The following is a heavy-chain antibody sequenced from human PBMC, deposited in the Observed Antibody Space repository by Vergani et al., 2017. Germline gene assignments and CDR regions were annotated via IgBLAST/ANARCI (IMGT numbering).Heavy chain of an antibody. CDR3: GRGSDNYN. CDR1: GFSVSNNY. Sequence: EVQLVETGGGLIQPGGSLRLSCVVSGFSVSNNYMSWVRHRPGKGLEWVSFIFTGGTTYYEDSVKGRFTISRDNSKNTVHLQMNSLRVEDTAVYYCGRGSDNYNWGQGTLVTVSS. D-gene: IGHD5-24*01. V-gene: IGHV3-53*02. J-gene: IGHJ4*02. CDR2: IFTGGTT.